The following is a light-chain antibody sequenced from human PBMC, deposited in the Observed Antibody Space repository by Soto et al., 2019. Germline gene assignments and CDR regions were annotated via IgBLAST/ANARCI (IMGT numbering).Light chain of an antibody. J-gene: IGKJ1*01. Sequence: EIVSTHSPATLSVSPGGRATLSCRASQSISDTLAWYQQKPGQAPRLLIYSASRRATGFPGRFSGSGSGTDFTLTISSLQSEDLAVYYCQQYNNWPWTFGQGTKVDIK. V-gene: IGKV3-15*01. CDR2: SAS. CDR3: QQYNNWPWT. CDR1: QSISDT.